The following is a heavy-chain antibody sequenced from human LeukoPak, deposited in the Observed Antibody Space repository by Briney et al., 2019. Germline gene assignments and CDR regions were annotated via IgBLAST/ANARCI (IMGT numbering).Heavy chain of an antibody. J-gene: IGHJ6*03. Sequence: ASVKVSCKASGYTFTSYAMNWVRQAPGQGLEWMGWINTNTGNPTYAQGFTGRFVFSLDTSVSTAYLQISSLKAEDTAVYYCAREYSSAGTTLFGMADPYYYYYMDVWGKGTTVTVSS. D-gene: IGHD1-1*01. V-gene: IGHV7-4-1*02. CDR2: INTNTGNP. CDR3: AREYSSAGTTLFGMADPYYYYYMDV. CDR1: GYTFTSYA.